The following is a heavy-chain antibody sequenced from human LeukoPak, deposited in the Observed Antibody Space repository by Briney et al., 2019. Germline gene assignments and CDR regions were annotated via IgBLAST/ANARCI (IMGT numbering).Heavy chain of an antibody. CDR1: GFTFSSYA. V-gene: IGHV3-23*01. D-gene: IGHD3-16*01. CDR2: ISGSGGST. J-gene: IGHJ5*02. CDR3: AKDRNDYVWGQNWFDP. Sequence: PGGSLRLSCAASGFTFSSYAMHWVRQAPGKGLEWVSAISGSGGSTYYADSVKGRFTISRDNSKNTLYLQMNSLRAEDTAVYYCAKDRNDYVWGQNWFDPWGQGTLVTVSS.